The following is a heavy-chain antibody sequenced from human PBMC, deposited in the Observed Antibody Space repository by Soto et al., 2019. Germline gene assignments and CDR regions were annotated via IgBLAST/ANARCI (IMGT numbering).Heavy chain of an antibody. J-gene: IGHJ4*02. Sequence: SVKVSCKASGGTFSSYAISWVRQAPGQGLEWMGGIIPIFGTANYAQKFQGRVTITADKSTSTAYMELSSLRSEDTAVYYCARGGGYNRGYSYGYGDYWGQGTLVTVSS. D-gene: IGHD5-18*01. V-gene: IGHV1-69*06. CDR3: ARGGGYNRGYSYGYGDY. CDR1: GGTFSSYA. CDR2: IIPIFGTA.